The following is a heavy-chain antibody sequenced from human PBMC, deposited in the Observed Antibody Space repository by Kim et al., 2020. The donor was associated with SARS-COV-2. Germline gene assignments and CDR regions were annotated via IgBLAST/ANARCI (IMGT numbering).Heavy chain of an antibody. CDR2: INHSGST. D-gene: IGHD6-19*01. CDR1: GGSFSGYY. V-gene: IGHV4-34*01. Sequence: SETLSLTCAVYGGSFSGYYWSWIRQPPGKGLEWIGEINHSGSTNYNPSLKSRVTISVDTSKNQFSLKLSSVTAADTAVYYCARARPSGMTGRGGKIAVVFYFDYWGQGNLVTVSS. CDR3: ARARPSGMTGRGGKIAVVFYFDY. J-gene: IGHJ4*02.